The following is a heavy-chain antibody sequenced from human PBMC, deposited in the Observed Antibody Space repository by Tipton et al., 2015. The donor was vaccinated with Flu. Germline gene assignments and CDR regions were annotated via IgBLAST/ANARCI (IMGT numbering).Heavy chain of an antibody. J-gene: IGHJ4*02. CDR3: ARGRGIAAAGPCDY. V-gene: IGHV4-59*01. CDR1: GGSISSYY. D-gene: IGHD6-13*01. CDR2: IYYSGST. Sequence: GLVKPSETLSPTCTVSGGSISSYYWSWIRQPPGKGLEWIGYIYYSGSTNYNPSLKSRVTISVDTSKNQFSLKLSSVTAADTAVYYCARGRGIAAAGPCDYWGQGTLVTVSS.